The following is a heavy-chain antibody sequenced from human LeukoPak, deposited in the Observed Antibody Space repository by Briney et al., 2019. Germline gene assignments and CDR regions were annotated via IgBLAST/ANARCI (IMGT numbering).Heavy chain of an antibody. CDR1: GFTFSSYW. CDR2: IKEDGTEK. J-gene: IGHJ4*02. D-gene: IGHD3-10*01. Sequence: GGSLRLSCAASGFTFSSYWMSWIRQAPGKGLEWVANIKEDGTEKYYVDSVKGRFTISRDNAKISLYLQMNSLRAEDTAVYYCARLLAYGSGAEAFDYWGQGALVTVSS. V-gene: IGHV3-7*01. CDR3: ARLLAYGSGAEAFDY.